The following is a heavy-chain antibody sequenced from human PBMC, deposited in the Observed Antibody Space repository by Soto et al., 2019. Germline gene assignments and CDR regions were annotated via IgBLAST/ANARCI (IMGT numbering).Heavy chain of an antibody. J-gene: IGHJ4*02. D-gene: IGHD1-26*01. V-gene: IGHV3-30*18. CDR3: AKARVRIVGANSFDY. CDR2: ISDDVDKR. Sequence: VGSLRLSCVVSGFTFSNYGMHGVRQPPGKGLEWVALISDDVDKRYYADSVRGRLIISRDNSKDTLYLQMNSLGPDDTAVYFCAKARVRIVGANSFDYWGQGTPVTVSS. CDR1: GFTFSNYG.